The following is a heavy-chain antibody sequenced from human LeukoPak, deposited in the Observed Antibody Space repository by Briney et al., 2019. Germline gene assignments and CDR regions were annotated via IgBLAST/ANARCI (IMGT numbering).Heavy chain of an antibody. D-gene: IGHD4-17*01. CDR2: ISGGSYTI. CDR1: GFTFSSYS. Sequence: PGGSLRLSCAASGFTFSSYSMNWVRQAPGKGLEWVSYISGGSYTIYYADSVKGRFTISRDNAKNSLYLQMNSLRDEDTAVYYCARDDSGPREAFDIWGQGTMVTVSS. V-gene: IGHV3-48*02. J-gene: IGHJ3*02. CDR3: ARDDSGPREAFDI.